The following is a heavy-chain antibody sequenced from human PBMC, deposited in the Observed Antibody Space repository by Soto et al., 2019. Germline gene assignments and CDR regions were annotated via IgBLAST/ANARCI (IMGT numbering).Heavy chain of an antibody. Sequence: ASVKVSCKASGYTFTHHYIHWVRQAPGQGLDWVGRINPKSGGTSTAQKFQGWVTMTTDTSISTASMELTRLTSDDTAIYYCARGDSTDCSNGVCSFFYNHDMDVWGQGTTVTVSS. D-gene: IGHD2-8*01. CDR1: GYTFTHHY. J-gene: IGHJ6*02. CDR3: ARGDSTDCSNGVCSFFYNHDMDV. V-gene: IGHV1-2*04. CDR2: INPKSGGT.